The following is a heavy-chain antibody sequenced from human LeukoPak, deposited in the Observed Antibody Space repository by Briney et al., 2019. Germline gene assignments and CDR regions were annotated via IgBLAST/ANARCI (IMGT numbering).Heavy chain of an antibody. CDR3: ARKAGYCSSSSCPMVGWFDP. CDR2: IIPIFGTA. D-gene: IGHD2-2*01. J-gene: IGHJ5*02. Sequence: SVKVSCKASGGTFSSYAISWVRQAPGHGHEWMGGIIPIFGTANYAQKSQGRVTITADESTSTAYMELSSLRSEDTAVYYCARKAGYCSSSSCPMVGWFDPWGQGTLVTVSS. V-gene: IGHV1-69*13. CDR1: GGTFSSYA.